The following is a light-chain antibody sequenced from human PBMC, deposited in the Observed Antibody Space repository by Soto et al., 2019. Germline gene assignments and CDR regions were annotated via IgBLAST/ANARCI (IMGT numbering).Light chain of an antibody. CDR1: QSLSSN. CDR2: NIL. V-gene: IGKV3-15*01. J-gene: IGKJ2*01. Sequence: IMLTQSPGTLSVSPGERAPLSCRASQSLSSNVAWYQQKPGQAPRLLIYNILTRATGIPARFSGSGSGTEFTLTISSLQSEDFAVYFCQHYSNWPPRYSFGQGTKLEIK. CDR3: QHYSNWPPRYS.